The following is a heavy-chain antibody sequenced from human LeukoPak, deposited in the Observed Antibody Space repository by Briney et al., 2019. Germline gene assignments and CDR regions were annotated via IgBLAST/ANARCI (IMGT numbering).Heavy chain of an antibody. D-gene: IGHD3-9*01. CDR2: IYPGDSDT. CDR1: GYSFTNYW. V-gene: IGHV5-51*01. CDR3: ARHDLPLRYFDWLSPNESDAFGI. J-gene: IGHJ3*02. Sequence: GESLKISCKGSGYSFTNYWIGWVRQMPGKGLEWMGIIYPGDSDTRYSPSFQGQVTISADKSISTAYLQWSSLKASDTAMYYCARHDLPLRYFDWLSPNESDAFGIWGQGTMVTVSS.